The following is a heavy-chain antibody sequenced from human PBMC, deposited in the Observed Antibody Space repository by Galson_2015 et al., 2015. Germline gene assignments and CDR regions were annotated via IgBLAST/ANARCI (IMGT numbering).Heavy chain of an antibody. Sequence: PALVKPTQTLTLTCTFSGVSLSTSGVGVGWIRQPPGKALEWLALIYWDDDKRYSPSLKSRLTITKDTSKNQVGLTMTNMDPVDTATYYCAHSDVHYDFWSGYAHGGMDVWGQGTTVTVSS. CDR2: IYWDDDK. V-gene: IGHV2-5*02. CDR3: AHSDVHYDFWSGYAHGGMDV. D-gene: IGHD3-3*01. CDR1: GVSLSTSGVG. J-gene: IGHJ6*02.